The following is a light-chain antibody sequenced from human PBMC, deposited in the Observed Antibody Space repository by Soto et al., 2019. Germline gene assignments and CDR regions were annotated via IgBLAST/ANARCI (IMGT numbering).Light chain of an antibody. J-gene: IGLJ2*01. CDR2: EVS. CDR3: CSYTSSSSLVV. Sequence: QSALTQPASVSGSPGQSITISCTGTSSDVGSYNLVSWYQQHPGKAPKLMIYEVSKRPSGVSNRFSGSKSANTASLTISGLQADDEADYYCCSYTSSSSLVVFGGGTKLTVL. CDR1: SSDVGSYNL. V-gene: IGLV2-14*02.